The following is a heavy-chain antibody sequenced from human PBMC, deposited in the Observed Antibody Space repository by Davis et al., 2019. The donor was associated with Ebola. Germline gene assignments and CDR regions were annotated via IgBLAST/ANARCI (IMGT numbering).Heavy chain of an antibody. J-gene: IGHJ6*03. Sequence: PSETLSLTCAVYGGSFSGYYWSWIRQPPGKGLEWIGEINHSGSTYYNPSLKSRVTISVDTSKNQFSLKLSSVTAADTAVYYCARGGSGRVYYYYYMDVWGKGTTVTVSS. D-gene: IGHD3-10*01. CDR2: INHSGST. CDR3: ARGGSGRVYYYYYMDV. V-gene: IGHV4-34*01. CDR1: GGSFSGYY.